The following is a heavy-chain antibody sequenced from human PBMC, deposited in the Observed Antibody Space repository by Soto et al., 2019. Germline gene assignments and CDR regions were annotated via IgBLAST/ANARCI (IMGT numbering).Heavy chain of an antibody. CDR3: ARQRTTVVTQAYFDH. CDR2: IYYSGRT. D-gene: IGHD2-21*02. Sequence: SETLSLTCIVSGESISSSSYYWVWIRQPPGKGLEWIGSIYYSGRTCYNPSFKSRVTISIDTSKNQFSLKLSSVTATDTAVYYCARQRTTVVTQAYFDHWGQGALVTVSS. CDR1: GESISSSSYY. J-gene: IGHJ4*02. V-gene: IGHV4-39*01.